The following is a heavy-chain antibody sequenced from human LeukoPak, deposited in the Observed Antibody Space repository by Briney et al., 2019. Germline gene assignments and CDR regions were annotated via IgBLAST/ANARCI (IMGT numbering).Heavy chain of an antibody. CDR2: ISSSGSTI. Sequence: GSLRLSCAASGFTFSDYYMSWIRQAPGKGLEWVSYISSSGSTIYYADSVKGRFTIARDNAKNSLYLQMNSLRAEDTALYYCAKDIFTMVRGVVDYWGQGTLVTVSS. V-gene: IGHV3-11*01. CDR1: GFTFSDYY. J-gene: IGHJ4*02. CDR3: AKDIFTMVRGVVDY. D-gene: IGHD3-10*01.